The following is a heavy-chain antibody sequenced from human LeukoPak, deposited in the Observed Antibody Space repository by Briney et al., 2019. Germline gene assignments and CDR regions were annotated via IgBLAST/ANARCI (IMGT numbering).Heavy chain of an antibody. J-gene: IGHJ4*02. CDR3: AKDRDSSWYSGCFDY. CDR2: ISYDGTYK. Sequence: EPGGSLRLSCAASGFTFTSYGMHWVSQAPGKGLEWVAVISYDGTYKYYAGSVKGRFTISRDDSKNTLYLQTNSLRAEDTAVYYCAKDRDSSWYSGCFDYWGQGTLVTVSS. D-gene: IGHD6-13*01. CDR1: GFTFTSYG. V-gene: IGHV3-30*18.